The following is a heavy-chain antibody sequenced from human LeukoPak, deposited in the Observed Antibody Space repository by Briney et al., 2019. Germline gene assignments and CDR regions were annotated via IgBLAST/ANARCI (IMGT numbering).Heavy chain of an antibody. D-gene: IGHD6-13*01. Sequence: PSETLSLTCTVSGGSIKYNYWSWIRQPPGKGLEWIGYIFTSGSTNYNPSLKSRVTMSVDTPKNQFSLKLNSVTAADTAVYYCARHQHQLVTGYDFWGQGTLVTVSS. CDR2: IFTSGST. V-gene: IGHV4-4*09. CDR3: ARHQHQLVTGYDF. J-gene: IGHJ4*02. CDR1: GGSIKYNY.